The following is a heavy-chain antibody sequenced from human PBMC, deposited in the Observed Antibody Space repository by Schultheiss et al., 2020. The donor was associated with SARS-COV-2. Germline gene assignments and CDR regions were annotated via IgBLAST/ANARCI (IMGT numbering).Heavy chain of an antibody. V-gene: IGHV1-69*04. D-gene: IGHD1-26*01. CDR2: IIPILGIA. J-gene: IGHJ5*02. CDR1: GYTFTSYG. CDR3: ARESVGATKNWFDP. Sequence: SVKVSCKASGYTFTSYGISWVRQAPGQGLEWMGRIIPILGIANYAQKFQGRVTITADKSTSTAYMELSSLRSEDTAVYYCARESVGATKNWFDPWGQGTLVTVSS.